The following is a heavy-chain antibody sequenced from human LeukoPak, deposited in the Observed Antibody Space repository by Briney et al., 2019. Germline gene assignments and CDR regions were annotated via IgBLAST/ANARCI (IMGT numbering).Heavy chain of an antibody. V-gene: IGHV3-23*01. CDR3: AKDTAADEDY. CDR1: GFTFSSYS. Sequence: GGSLRLSCAASGFTFSSYSMNWVRQAPGKGLEWVSAISGSGGSTYYADSVKGRFTISRDNSKNTLYLQMNSLRAEDTAVYYCAKDTAADEDYWGQGTLVTVSS. CDR2: ISGSGGST. J-gene: IGHJ4*02. D-gene: IGHD6-13*01.